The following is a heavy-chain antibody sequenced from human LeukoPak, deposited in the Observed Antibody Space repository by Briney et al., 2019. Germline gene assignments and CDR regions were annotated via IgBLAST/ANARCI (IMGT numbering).Heavy chain of an antibody. J-gene: IGHJ4*02. Sequence: GASVKVTCTASGYTFTGYFMHWVRQAPGQGLEWMGWIKPDTGVTYYAQTFQGRFTMTVDVSISTVSMELTSLRSDDTAIYYCARDNNWGPDYWGQRTVDPVSS. CDR2: IKPDTGVT. CDR3: ARDNNWGPDY. D-gene: IGHD7-27*01. V-gene: IGHV1-2*02. CDR1: GYTFTGYF.